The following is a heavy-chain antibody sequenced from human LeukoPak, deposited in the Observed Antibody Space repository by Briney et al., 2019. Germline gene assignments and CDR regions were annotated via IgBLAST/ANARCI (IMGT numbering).Heavy chain of an antibody. Sequence: AGGSLRLSCAASGFTLSDYYMSWIRQAPGKGLEWVSYMSESGSSIYYAASVKGRFTISRDNVNHSLFLQMNSLRAEDTAVYYCARGKRRFDSWGQGTLVTVSS. CDR1: GFTLSDYY. CDR3: ARGKRRFDS. CDR2: MSESGSSI. J-gene: IGHJ4*02. V-gene: IGHV3-11*01.